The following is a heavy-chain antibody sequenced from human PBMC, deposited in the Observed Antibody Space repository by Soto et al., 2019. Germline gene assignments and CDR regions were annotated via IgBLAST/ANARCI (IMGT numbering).Heavy chain of an antibody. J-gene: IGHJ3*02. Sequence: ASVKVSCKASGGTFSSYTISWVRQAPGQGLEWMGRIIPILGIANYAQKFQGRVTITADKSTSTAYMELSSLRSEDTAVYYCARYCSGGSCYGNAFDIWGQGTMVTVSS. CDR3: ARYCSGGSCYGNAFDI. D-gene: IGHD2-15*01. CDR1: GGTFSSYT. CDR2: IIPILGIA. V-gene: IGHV1-69*02.